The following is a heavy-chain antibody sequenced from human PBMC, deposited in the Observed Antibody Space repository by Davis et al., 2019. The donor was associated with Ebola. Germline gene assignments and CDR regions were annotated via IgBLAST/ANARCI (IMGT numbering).Heavy chain of an antibody. Sequence: PSETLSLTCAVYGGSFSGYYWSWIRQPPGKGLEWIGEINHSGSTNYNPSLKSRVTISVDTSKNQFSLKLSSVTAADTAVYYCASSYYYEAFDIWGQGTMVTVSS. CDR2: INHSGST. CDR1: GGSFSGYY. CDR3: ASSYYYEAFDI. J-gene: IGHJ3*02. D-gene: IGHD3-10*01. V-gene: IGHV4-34*01.